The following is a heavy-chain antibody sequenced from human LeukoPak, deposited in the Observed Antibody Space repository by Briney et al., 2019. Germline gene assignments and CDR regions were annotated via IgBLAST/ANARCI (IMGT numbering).Heavy chain of an antibody. CDR3: ARANGGGGSYYYYYYYMDV. Sequence: GGSLRLSCAASGFTFSSNYMSWVRQAPGKGLEWVSVIYSGGSTYYSDSVKGRFTISRDNSKNTLYLRMNSLRAEDTAVYYCARANGGGGSYYYYYYYMDVWGKGTTVTISS. J-gene: IGHJ6*03. V-gene: IGHV3-66*01. D-gene: IGHD4-23*01. CDR1: GFTFSSNY. CDR2: IYSGGST.